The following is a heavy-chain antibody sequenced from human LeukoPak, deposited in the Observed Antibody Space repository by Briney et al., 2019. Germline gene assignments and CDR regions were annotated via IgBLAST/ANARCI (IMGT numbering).Heavy chain of an antibody. J-gene: IGHJ4*02. CDR3: ARNIGYYDSSGYESDY. Sequence: GASVKVSCKASGGTFSSYAISWVRQAPGQGLEWMGGIIPIFGTANYAQKFQGRVTITADKSTSTAYMELSSLRSEDTAVYYCARNIGYYDSSGYESDYWGQGTLVTVSS. CDR2: IIPIFGTA. CDR1: GGTFSSYA. D-gene: IGHD3-22*01. V-gene: IGHV1-69*06.